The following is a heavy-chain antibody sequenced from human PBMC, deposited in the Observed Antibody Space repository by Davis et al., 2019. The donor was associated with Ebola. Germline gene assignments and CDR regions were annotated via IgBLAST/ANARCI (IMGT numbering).Heavy chain of an antibody. V-gene: IGHV1-2*02. CDR2: INPNSGGT. Sequence: ASVKVSCKASGYTFTGYYMHWVRQAPGQGLEWMGWINPNSGGTNYAQKFQGRVTMTRDTSISTAYMELSRLRSDDTAVYYCARFPQEWQQLDPNWFDPWGQGTLVTVSS. J-gene: IGHJ5*02. D-gene: IGHD6-13*01. CDR3: ARFPQEWQQLDPNWFDP. CDR1: GYTFTGYY.